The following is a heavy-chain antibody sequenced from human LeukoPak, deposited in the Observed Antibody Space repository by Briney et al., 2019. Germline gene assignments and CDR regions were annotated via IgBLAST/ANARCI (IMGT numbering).Heavy chain of an antibody. CDR1: GFTFSTSG. CDR3: ARELGFGGTFDY. Sequence: GWSLRLSCVASGFTFSTSGMAWVRQAPGKGLEWVSAIAKGGTTYYADSVKGRFTISRDNSENTLYLQMNSLRAEDTALYYCARELGFGGTFDYWGQGTLLTVSS. J-gene: IGHJ4*02. D-gene: IGHD4-23*01. CDR2: IAKGGTT. V-gene: IGHV3-23*01.